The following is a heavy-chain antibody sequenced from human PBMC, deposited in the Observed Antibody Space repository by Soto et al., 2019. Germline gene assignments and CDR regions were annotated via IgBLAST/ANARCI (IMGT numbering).Heavy chain of an antibody. Sequence: QVTLKESGPVLMKPTETLTLTCTVSGFSLNNARMGVSWIRQPPGKALEWLAHIFPTDEKSYSTSLRSRLTISKDTSKSQVVLTMTNMAPVDTAKFYCARMIYDSSGYVVWFDPWGQGTLVTVSS. J-gene: IGHJ5*02. CDR2: IFPTDEK. CDR1: GFSLNNARMG. CDR3: ARMIYDSSGYVVWFDP. V-gene: IGHV2-26*01. D-gene: IGHD3-22*01.